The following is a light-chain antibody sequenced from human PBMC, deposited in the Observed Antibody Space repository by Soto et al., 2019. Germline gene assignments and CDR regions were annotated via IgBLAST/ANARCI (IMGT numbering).Light chain of an antibody. CDR1: QSVSSSY. Sequence: EIVLTQSPGTLSLSPGERATLSCRASQSVSSSYLAWYQQKPGQAPRLLIYRASSRATGIPDRFSGSGSGTDFTLTISRLEPEDFAVYYCQQYGSSLWTFGQGTQVEIK. J-gene: IGKJ1*01. CDR2: RAS. CDR3: QQYGSSLWT. V-gene: IGKV3-20*01.